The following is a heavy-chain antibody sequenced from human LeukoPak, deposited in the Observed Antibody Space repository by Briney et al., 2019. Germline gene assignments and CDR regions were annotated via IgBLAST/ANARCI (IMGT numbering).Heavy chain of an antibody. J-gene: IGHJ4*02. CDR3: AGGYSSDWYFNC. CDR1: GASITTHY. CDR2: ADYTGST. D-gene: IGHD6-19*01. Sequence: PSETLSLTCTVPGASITTHYWSWIRQSPGEGLEWIGYADYTGSTKYNPSLKSRVTMSLDTSNNQFSLKLDSVTAADTAVYYCAGGYSSDWYFNCWGQGTQVTVSS. V-gene: IGHV4-59*11.